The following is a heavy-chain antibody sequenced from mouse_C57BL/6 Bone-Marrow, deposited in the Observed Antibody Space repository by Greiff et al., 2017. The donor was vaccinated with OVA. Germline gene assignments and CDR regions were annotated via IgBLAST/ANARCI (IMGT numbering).Heavy chain of an antibody. V-gene: IGHV1-81*01. CDR3: APVVIIVDPSFDY. J-gene: IGHJ2*01. D-gene: IGHD1-1*01. CDR1: GYTFTSYG. Sequence: QVQLQQSGAELARPGASVKLSCKASGYTFTSYGISWVKQRTGQGLEWIGEIYPRSGNTYSNEKFKGKATLTADKSSSTAYMELHSLTSEDSAVYFCAPVVIIVDPSFDYRGQGTTLTVSS. CDR2: IYPRSGNT.